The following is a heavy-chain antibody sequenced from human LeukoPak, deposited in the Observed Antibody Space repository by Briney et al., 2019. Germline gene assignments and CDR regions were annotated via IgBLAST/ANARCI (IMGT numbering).Heavy chain of an antibody. CDR3: ARGSPRGLRYFRNFAIDV. CDR1: GGSFSGYY. D-gene: IGHD3-9*01. V-gene: IGHV4-34*01. Sequence: SETLSLTCAVYGGSFSGYYWSWIRQPPGKGLEWIGEINHSGSTNYNPSLKSRVTISVDTSKNQFSLKLSSVTAADTAVYYCARGSPRGLRYFRNFAIDVRGKGTTVTVSS. J-gene: IGHJ6*04. CDR2: INHSGST.